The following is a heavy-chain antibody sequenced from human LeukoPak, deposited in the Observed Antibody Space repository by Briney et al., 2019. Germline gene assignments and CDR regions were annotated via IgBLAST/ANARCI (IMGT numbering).Heavy chain of an antibody. D-gene: IGHD2-15*01. CDR3: ARVRHACSGGSCYSGWFDP. J-gene: IGHJ5*02. CDR2: INAANGNT. V-gene: IGHV1-3*01. Sequence: ASVKVSCKTSGFTFTTYTMHWVRQAPGQRLEWMGWINAANGNTQYSQKFQGRVTMTTDTSTSTAYMELRSLRSDDTAVYYCARVRHACSGGSCYSGWFDPWGQGTLVTVSS. CDR1: GFTFTTYT.